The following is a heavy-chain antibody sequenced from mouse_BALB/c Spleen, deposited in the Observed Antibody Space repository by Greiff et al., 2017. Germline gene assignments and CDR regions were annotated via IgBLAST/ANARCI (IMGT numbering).Heavy chain of an antibody. J-gene: IGHJ2*01. V-gene: IGHV7-3*02. CDR1: GFTFTDYY. CDR2: IRNKANGYTT. CDR3: ARDYGNYVFDY. D-gene: IGHD2-1*01. Sequence: EVQLVESGGGLVQPGGSLRLSCATSGFTFTDYYMSWVRQPPGKALEWLGFIRNKANGYTTEYSASVKGRFTISRDNSQSILYLQMNTLRAEDSATYYCARDYGNYVFDYWGQGTTLTVSS.